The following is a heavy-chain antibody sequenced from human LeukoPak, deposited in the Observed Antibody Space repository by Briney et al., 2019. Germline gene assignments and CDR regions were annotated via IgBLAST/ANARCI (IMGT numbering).Heavy chain of an antibody. Sequence: GGSLRLSCAASGFTFSSYAMSWVRQAPGKGLEWVSLISGDGGSTYYADSVKGRFTISRDNSKNSLYLQMNSLRTEDTALYYCAKAAIVVVPRDAFDIWGQGTMVTVSS. CDR3: AKAAIVVVPRDAFDI. J-gene: IGHJ3*02. V-gene: IGHV3-43*02. CDR2: ISGDGGST. CDR1: GFTFSSYA. D-gene: IGHD3-22*01.